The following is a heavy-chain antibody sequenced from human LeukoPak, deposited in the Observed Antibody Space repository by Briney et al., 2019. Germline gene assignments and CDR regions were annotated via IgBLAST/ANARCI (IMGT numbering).Heavy chain of an antibody. D-gene: IGHD4-17*01. V-gene: IGHV3-30-3*01. CDR2: ISYDGSNK. CDR1: GFTFSSYV. CDR3: ARDYGDYGASLDY. Sequence: PGRSLRLSCAASGFTFSSYVMHWVRQAPGKGLEWVAVISYDGSNKSYADSVKGRFTISRDNSKNTLYLQMNILRPEDTAVYYCARDYGDYGASLDYWGQGTLVTVSS. J-gene: IGHJ4*02.